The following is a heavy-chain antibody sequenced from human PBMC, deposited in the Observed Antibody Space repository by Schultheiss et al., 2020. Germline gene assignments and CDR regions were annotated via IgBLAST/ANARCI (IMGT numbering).Heavy chain of an antibody. D-gene: IGHD6-19*01. Sequence: WGSLGLSCAASGFTFSSYSMNWVRQAPGKGLEWVSSISSSSSYIYYADSVKGRFTISRDNSKNTLYLQMNSLRAEDTAVYYCARGVEWLEFYYYYYYMDVWGKGTTVTVPS. V-gene: IGHV3-21*04. CDR1: GFTFSSYS. J-gene: IGHJ6*03. CDR2: ISSSSSYI. CDR3: ARGVEWLEFYYYYYYMDV.